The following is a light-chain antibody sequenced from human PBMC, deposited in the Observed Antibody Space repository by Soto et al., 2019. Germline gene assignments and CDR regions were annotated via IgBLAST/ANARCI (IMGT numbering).Light chain of an antibody. J-gene: IGKJ2*01. CDR3: KQYGRSPQT. V-gene: IGKV3-20*01. CDR1: QPVSSIY. Sequence: EIVLTQSPGTLSSSPGEKASLSCRASQPVSSIYLAWYQQKPGQAPRLLIYGGSSRATDIPDRFSGSGSGTDLTLTISRLEPDDFAGYHCKQYGRSPQTFGQGTRLEIK. CDR2: GGS.